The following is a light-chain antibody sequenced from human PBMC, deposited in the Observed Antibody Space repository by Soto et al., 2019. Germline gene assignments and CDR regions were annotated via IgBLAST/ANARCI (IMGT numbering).Light chain of an antibody. V-gene: IGKV3-20*01. CDR3: QKYGISPFT. Sequence: ETVITQSPATLSVSPGEGGTRAGRASQSISSNLAWFQQKTGQAPRLLIYDESSRATGMPDRFSGSGSGTDLTLTISRLESEDFAVYYCQKYGISPFTCGGGTKVDIK. CDR1: QSISSN. CDR2: DES. J-gene: IGKJ4*01.